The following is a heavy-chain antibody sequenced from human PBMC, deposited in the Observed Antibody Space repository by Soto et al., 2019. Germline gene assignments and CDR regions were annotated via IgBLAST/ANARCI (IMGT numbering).Heavy chain of an antibody. CDR3: SYGSGRVNWFDP. J-gene: IGHJ5*02. CDR1: SGSFSGHY. Sequence: SETLCLTCTVYSGSFSGHYWSWIRQPPGKGLEWIGEINHSGSTNYNPSLKSRVTISVDTSKTQFSLKLSSVTAADTAVYYCSYGSGRVNWFDPWGQGTLVTVSS. CDR2: INHSGST. D-gene: IGHD3-10*01. V-gene: IGHV4-34*01.